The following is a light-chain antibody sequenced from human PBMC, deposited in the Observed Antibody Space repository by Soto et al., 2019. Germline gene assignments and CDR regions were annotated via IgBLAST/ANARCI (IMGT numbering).Light chain of an antibody. J-gene: IGKJ1*01. Sequence: DIQMTQSPSTLSASVGDRVTITCRASQSISSWLAWDQQKPGKAPKLLIYKASSLESGVPSSFSGSGSETEFTLTISSLQPDDFATYYCQQYNSPPWTFGQGTKVEIK. V-gene: IGKV1-5*03. CDR1: QSISSW. CDR2: KAS. CDR3: QQYNSPPWT.